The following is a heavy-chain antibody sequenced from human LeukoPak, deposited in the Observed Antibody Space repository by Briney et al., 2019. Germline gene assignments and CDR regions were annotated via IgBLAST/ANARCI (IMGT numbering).Heavy chain of an antibody. Sequence: PVKVSCKASGGTFSSYAISWVRQAPGQGLEWMGGIIPIFGTANYAQKFQGRVTITADESTSTAYMELSSLRSEDTAVYYCASVFYDFWSGYSYYYYYYMDVWGKGTTVTVSS. J-gene: IGHJ6*03. D-gene: IGHD3-3*01. CDR3: ASVFYDFWSGYSYYYYYYMDV. CDR1: GGTFSSYA. CDR2: IIPIFGTA. V-gene: IGHV1-69*13.